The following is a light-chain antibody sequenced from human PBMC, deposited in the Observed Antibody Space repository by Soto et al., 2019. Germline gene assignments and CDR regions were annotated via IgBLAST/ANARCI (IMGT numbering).Light chain of an antibody. CDR2: TNN. Sequence: QPVLTQPPSASGTPGQRVTISCSGSSSNIGSNTVSWYQQLPGTAPKLLIYTNNQRPSGVPDRFSGSKSGTSASLAISGLQSEDEADYYCAAWDGSLNSVVFGGGTKLTVL. V-gene: IGLV1-44*01. CDR3: AAWDGSLNSVV. CDR1: SSNIGSNT. J-gene: IGLJ2*01.